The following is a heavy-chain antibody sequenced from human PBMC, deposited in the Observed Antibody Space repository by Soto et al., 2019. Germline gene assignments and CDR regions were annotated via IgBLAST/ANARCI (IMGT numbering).Heavy chain of an antibody. J-gene: IGHJ4*02. CDR3: ARTTVTTIQLDY. Sequence: PSETLCLTCAVYGGSFSGYYWSWIRQPPGKGLEWIGEINHSGSTNYNPSLKSRVTISVDTSKNQFSLKLSSVTAADTAVYYCARTTVTTIQLDYWGQGTLVTVSS. CDR1: GGSFSGYY. V-gene: IGHV4-34*01. D-gene: IGHD4-17*01. CDR2: INHSGST.